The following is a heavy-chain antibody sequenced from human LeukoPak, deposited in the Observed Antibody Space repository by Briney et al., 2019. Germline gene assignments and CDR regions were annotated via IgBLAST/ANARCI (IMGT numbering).Heavy chain of an antibody. D-gene: IGHD3-22*01. CDR2: INPNSGGT. CDR3: ARGPSYYYDSSGYCLY. J-gene: IGHJ4*02. Sequence: LRASVKVSCKASGYTFTGYYMHWVRQAPGQGLEWMGWINPNSGGTNYAQKFQGRVTMTRDTSISTAYMELSRLRSDDTAVYYCARGPSYYYDSSGYCLYWGQGTLVTVSS. V-gene: IGHV1-2*02. CDR1: GYTFTGYY.